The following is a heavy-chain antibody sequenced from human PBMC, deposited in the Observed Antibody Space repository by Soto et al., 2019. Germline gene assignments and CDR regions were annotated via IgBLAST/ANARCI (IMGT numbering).Heavy chain of an antibody. CDR3: ARAPWAADY. CDR2: IYSGGST. Sequence: EVQLVESGGGLVQPGGSLRLSCAASGFTVSTKYMSWVRQAPGKGLEWVSVIYSGGSTFYAGSVRGRFTISRDNSKNTVNLQMNSLRAEDTAVYYCARAPWAADYWGQGTLVTVSS. V-gene: IGHV3-66*01. D-gene: IGHD3-16*01. J-gene: IGHJ4*02. CDR1: GFTVSTKY.